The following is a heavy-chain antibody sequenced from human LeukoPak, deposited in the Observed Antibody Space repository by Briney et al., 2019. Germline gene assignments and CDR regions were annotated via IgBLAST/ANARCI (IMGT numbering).Heavy chain of an antibody. CDR2: MNPNSGNT. Sequence: ASVKVSCEASGYTFTSYDINWVRQATGQGLEWMGWMNPNSGNTGYAQKFQGRVTMTRNTSISTAYMELSSLRSEDTAVYYCASFERYCSSTSCPHNYFDYWGQGTLVTVSS. CDR1: GYTFTSYD. V-gene: IGHV1-8*01. D-gene: IGHD2-2*01. J-gene: IGHJ4*02. CDR3: ASFERYCSSTSCPHNYFDY.